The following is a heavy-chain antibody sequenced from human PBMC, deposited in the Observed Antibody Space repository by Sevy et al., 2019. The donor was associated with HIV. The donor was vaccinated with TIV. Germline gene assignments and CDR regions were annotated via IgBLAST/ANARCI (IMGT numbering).Heavy chain of an antibody. V-gene: IGHV1-18*01. J-gene: IGHJ4*02. D-gene: IGHD3-10*01. CDR1: GYTFTSYG. CDR3: AGALEIWFGDPEGY. CDR2: ISAYNGNT. Sequence: ASVKVSCKASGYTFTSYGISWVRQAPGQGLEWMGWISAYNGNTNYAQKLQGRVTMTTDTSTSTGYMELRGLRSDDTAVYYWAGALEIWFGDPEGYWGQGTLVTVSS.